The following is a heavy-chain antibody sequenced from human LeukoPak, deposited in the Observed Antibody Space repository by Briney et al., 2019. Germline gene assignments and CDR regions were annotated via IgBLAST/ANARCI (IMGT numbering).Heavy chain of an antibody. D-gene: IGHD1-26*01. CDR1: GFTFSSYS. V-gene: IGHV3-21*04. CDR3: ASYSGSYYSSRAPGY. Sequence: GGSLGLSCAASGFTFSSYSMNWVRQAPGKGLEWVSSTSSSSSYIYYADSVKGRFTISRDNAKNSLYLQMNSLRAEDTAVYYCASYSGSYYSSRAPGYWGQGTLVTVSS. J-gene: IGHJ4*02. CDR2: TSSSSSYI.